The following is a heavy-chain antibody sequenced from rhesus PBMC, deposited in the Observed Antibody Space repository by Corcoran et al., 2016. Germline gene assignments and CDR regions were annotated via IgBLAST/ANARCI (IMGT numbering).Heavy chain of an antibody. CDR2: IRWNSGST. CDR1: GFTFDDYA. V-gene: IGHV3-78*01. J-gene: IGHJ4*01. CDR3: ARGADSSGSYYFDY. Sequence: EVQLVESGGGVVQPGGSLRLSCAASGFTFDDYAVGWVRQAAGKGLEWVSDIRWNSGSTGYADSVKGRVTISRDNAKNSLYLQMNRLRAEDTALYYCARGADSSGSYYFDYWGQGVLVTVSS. D-gene: IGHD6-31*01.